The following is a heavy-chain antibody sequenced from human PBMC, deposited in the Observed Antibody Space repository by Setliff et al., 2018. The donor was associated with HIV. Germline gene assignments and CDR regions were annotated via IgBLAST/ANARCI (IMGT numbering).Heavy chain of an antibody. D-gene: IGHD5-12*01. CDR2: GYHTGST. CDR1: GFPFTSGYY. CDR3: ARYGDGYNSGDALVY. J-gene: IGHJ4*02. V-gene: IGHV4-38-2*01. Sequence: SETLSLTCAVSGFPFTSGYYWGWIRQPPGKGLEWIGSGYHTGSTAYNPSLKSRVTISLDTSKNQFSLQLNSMTAADTAVYYCARYGDGYNSGDALVYWGQGTLVTVSS.